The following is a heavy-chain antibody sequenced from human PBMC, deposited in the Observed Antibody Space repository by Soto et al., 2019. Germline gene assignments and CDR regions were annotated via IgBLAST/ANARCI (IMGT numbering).Heavy chain of an antibody. CDR3: ARDRGIAAAGDPNAFDI. D-gene: IGHD6-13*01. V-gene: IGHV3-21*01. J-gene: IGHJ3*02. Sequence: LXLSCAASGFTFSIYSLNWVSQARGKGLECVSSISSSSSYIYYADSVKGRFTISRDNAKNSLYLQMNSLRTEDTAVYYCARDRGIAAAGDPNAFDIWGQGTMVTVSS. CDR2: ISSSSSYI. CDR1: GFTFSIYS.